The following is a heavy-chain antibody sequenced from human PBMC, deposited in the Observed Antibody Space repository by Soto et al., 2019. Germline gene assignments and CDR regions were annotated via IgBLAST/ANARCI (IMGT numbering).Heavy chain of an antibody. J-gene: IGHJ4*02. CDR1: GFTFSDYS. CDR2: ISSTSTFI. Sequence: LRLSCAASGFTFSDYSVNWVRQAPGKGLEWVSSISSTSTFIYYADSVRGRFTISRDNAKNSLYLQMNSLRAEDTAAYYCTRVYGDYGTLSDYWGRGTLVTVSS. CDR3: TRVYGDYGTLSDY. V-gene: IGHV3-21*01. D-gene: IGHD4-17*01.